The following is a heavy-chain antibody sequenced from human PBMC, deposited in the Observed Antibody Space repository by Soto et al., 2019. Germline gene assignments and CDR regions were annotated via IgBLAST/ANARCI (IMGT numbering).Heavy chain of an antibody. CDR1: GYTFTGYY. V-gene: IGHV1-2*04. Sequence: GASVKVSCKASGYTFTGYYMHWVRQAPGQGLEWMGWINPNSGGTNYAQKFQGWVTMTRDTSISTAYMELSRLRSDDTAVYYCARDGGSGSYFNPVLGYYGMDVWGQGTTVTVSS. J-gene: IGHJ6*02. D-gene: IGHD3-10*01. CDR2: INPNSGGT. CDR3: ARDGGSGSYFNPVLGYYGMDV.